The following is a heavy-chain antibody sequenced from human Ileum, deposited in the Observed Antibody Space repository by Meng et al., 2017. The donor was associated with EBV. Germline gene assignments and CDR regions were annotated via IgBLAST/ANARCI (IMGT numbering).Heavy chain of an antibody. V-gene: IGHV1-18*01. J-gene: IGHJ4*02. D-gene: IGHD1-26*01. Sequence: QIQLVQSGSEGKKAGDSVKVSCKASGYTFSNYGIGWLRQAPGQGLEWMGWISAYNGNTNYAQNLQGRVTMTTDTSTGTAYMEVRSLRSDDTAVYYCARVEVGITSGDYWGQGTLVTVSS. CDR1: GYTFSNYG. CDR2: ISAYNGNT. CDR3: ARVEVGITSGDY.